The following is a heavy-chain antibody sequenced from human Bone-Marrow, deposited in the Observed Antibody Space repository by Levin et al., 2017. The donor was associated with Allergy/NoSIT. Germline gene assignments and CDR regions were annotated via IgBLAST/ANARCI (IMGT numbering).Heavy chain of an antibody. CDR3: TRGNAQQSPYFYYNMDV. D-gene: IGHD1-1*01. J-gene: IGHJ6*02. V-gene: IGHV3-72*01. CDR1: GFTLSDHH. CDR2: TRNKPNSYTT. Sequence: GGSLRLSCAVSGFTLSDHHMDWVRQAPGKGLEWVGRTRNKPNSYTTEYAASVRGRFIISRDDLMNSLYLQMNSLKTEDTAVYYCTRGNAQQSPYFYYNMDVWGQGTTVTVSS.